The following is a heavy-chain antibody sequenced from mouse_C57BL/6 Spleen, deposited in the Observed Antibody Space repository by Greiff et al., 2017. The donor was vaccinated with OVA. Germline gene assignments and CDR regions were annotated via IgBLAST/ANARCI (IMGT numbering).Heavy chain of an antibody. V-gene: IGHV3-6*01. CDR2: IRYGGST. CDR1: GYSITSGYY. Sequence: EVQLQESGPGLVKPSPSLSLTCSVTGYSITSGYYWKLIRQSPGDILEWMGYIRYGGSTNYNPSLKNRITLTRDTSKNQFFLQVNSVTTEDTATYDCASTVVSGYYFDYWGQGTTLTVSS. J-gene: IGHJ2*01. CDR3: ASTVVSGYYFDY. D-gene: IGHD1-1*01.